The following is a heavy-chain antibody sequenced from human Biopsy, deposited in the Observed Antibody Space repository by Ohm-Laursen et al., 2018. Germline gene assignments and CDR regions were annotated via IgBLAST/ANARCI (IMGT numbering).Heavy chain of an antibody. V-gene: IGHV1-69*01. J-gene: IGHJ4*02. D-gene: IGHD4-17*01. CDR3: ATLTEDYGASPDS. CDR1: GGTFNNYP. CDR2: ILPPFRTT. Sequence: SSVKVSCKASGGTFNNYPLSWVRKAPGQGLEWMGGILPPFRTTHYAQKFQGRVSITADDSISTAHMELNSLRSEDTAVYFCATLTEDYGASPDSWGQGTLVVVSS.